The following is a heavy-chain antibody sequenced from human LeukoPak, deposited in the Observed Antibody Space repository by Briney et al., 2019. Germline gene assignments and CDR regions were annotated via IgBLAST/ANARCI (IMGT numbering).Heavy chain of an antibody. D-gene: IGHD5-18*01. CDR1: GFTFSSYG. J-gene: IGHJ4*02. V-gene: IGHV3-30*18. Sequence: GGSLRLPCAASGFTFSSYGMHWVRQAPGKGLEWVAVISYDGGNKYYADSVKGRFTISRDNSKNTLYLQMNSLRAEDTAVYYCAKEEQYSYAIWGQGTLVTVSS. CDR3: AKEEQYSYAI. CDR2: ISYDGGNK.